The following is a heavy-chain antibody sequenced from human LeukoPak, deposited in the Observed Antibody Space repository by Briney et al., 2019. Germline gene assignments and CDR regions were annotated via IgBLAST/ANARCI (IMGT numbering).Heavy chain of an antibody. CDR2: ISAYNGNT. CDR3: AKVQSRLPLGRYYYDSSGYYPDY. V-gene: IGHV1-18*01. J-gene: IGHJ4*02. D-gene: IGHD3-22*01. Sequence: ASVKVSCKASGYTFTSYGISWVRQAPGQGLEWMGWISAYNGNTNYAQKLQGRVTMTTDTSTSTAYMELRSLRSDDTAVYYCAKVQSRLPLGRYYYDSSGYYPDYWGQGTLVTVSS. CDR1: GYTFTSYG.